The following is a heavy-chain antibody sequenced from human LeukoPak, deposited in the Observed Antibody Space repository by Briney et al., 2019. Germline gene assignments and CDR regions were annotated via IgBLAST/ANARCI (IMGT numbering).Heavy chain of an antibody. Sequence: GASVKVSCKASGYTFTSYGISWVRQAPGQGLEWMGWISAYNGNTNYAQKLQGRVTMTTDTSTSTAYMELRSLRSDDTAVYYCARVGYCGSTSCRRAYYYYYYMDVWGKGTTVTVSS. J-gene: IGHJ6*03. CDR2: ISAYNGNT. D-gene: IGHD2-2*01. CDR1: GYTFTSYG. V-gene: IGHV1-18*01. CDR3: ARVGYCGSTSCRRAYYYYYYMDV.